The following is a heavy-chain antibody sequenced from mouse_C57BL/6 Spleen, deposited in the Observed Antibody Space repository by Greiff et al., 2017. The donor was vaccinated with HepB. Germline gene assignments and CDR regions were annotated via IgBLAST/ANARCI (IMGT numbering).Heavy chain of an antibody. CDR3: ATPSYYYGSSPFAD. V-gene: IGHV1-55*01. Sequence: QVQLQQPGAELVKPGASVKMSCKASGYTFTSYWITWVKQRPGQGLEWIGDIYPGSGSTNYNEKFKSKATLTVDTSSSTAYMQLSSLTSEDSAVYYCATPSYYYGSSPFADWGQGTLVTVSA. CDR2: IYPGSGST. CDR1: GYTFTSYW. J-gene: IGHJ3*01. D-gene: IGHD1-1*01.